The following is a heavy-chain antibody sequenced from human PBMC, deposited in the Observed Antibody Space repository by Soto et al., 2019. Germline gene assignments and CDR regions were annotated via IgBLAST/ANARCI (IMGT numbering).Heavy chain of an antibody. CDR1: GFTFSSYG. CDR3: ARQQQLNYYYGMDV. V-gene: IGHV3-33*01. J-gene: IGHJ6*02. D-gene: IGHD6-13*01. CDR2: IWYDGSNK. Sequence: GGSLRLSCAASGFTFSSYGMHWVRQAPGKGLEWVAVIWYDGSNKYYADSVKGRFTISRDNSKNTLYLQMNSLRAEDTAVYYCARQQQLNYYYGMDVWGQGTTVTVSS.